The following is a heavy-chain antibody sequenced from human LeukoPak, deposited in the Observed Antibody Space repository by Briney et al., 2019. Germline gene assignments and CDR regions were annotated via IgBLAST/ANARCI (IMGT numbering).Heavy chain of an antibody. Sequence: SETLSLTCTVSGGSISSSSYYWGWIRQPPGKGLEWIGSIYYSGSTYYNPSLKSRVTISVDTSKNQFSLKLSSVTAADTAVYYCAKDIQGQRWLHQTHDYWGQGTLVTVSS. CDR1: GGSISSSSYY. V-gene: IGHV4-39*02. J-gene: IGHJ4*02. CDR3: AKDIQGQRWLHQTHDY. D-gene: IGHD5-24*01. CDR2: IYYSGST.